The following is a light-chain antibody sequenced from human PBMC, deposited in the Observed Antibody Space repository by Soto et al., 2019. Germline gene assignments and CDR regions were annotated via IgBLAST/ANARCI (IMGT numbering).Light chain of an antibody. V-gene: IGLV2-14*01. CDR1: SSDVGGYNY. Sequence: QSALSQPASVSGSPGQSITISCTGTSSDVGGYNYVSWYQQHPGKAPKLMIYEVTNRPSGVSYRFSGSKSGDTATLTISGLRPEDESFYFCSSYSSTDALLVFGGGTKLTVL. CDR2: EVT. J-gene: IGLJ2*01. CDR3: SSYSSTDALLV.